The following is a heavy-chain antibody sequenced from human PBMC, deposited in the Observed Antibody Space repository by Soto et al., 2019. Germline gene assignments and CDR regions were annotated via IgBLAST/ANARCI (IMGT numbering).Heavy chain of an antibody. CDR3: ARESDH. J-gene: IGHJ1*01. Sequence: GGSLRLSCAASGFTFSSYGMSWVRQSPGKGLEWVSTISGSGGGRYYADSMKGRFTISRDNSKNTLYLQMYSLRVEDTAVYYCARESDHWGQGTLVTVSS. CDR1: GFTFSSYG. CDR2: ISGSGGGR. V-gene: IGHV3-23*01.